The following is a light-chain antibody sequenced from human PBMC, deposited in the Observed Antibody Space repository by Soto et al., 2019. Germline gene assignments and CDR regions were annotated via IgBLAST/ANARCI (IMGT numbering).Light chain of an antibody. Sequence: QSVLTQPASVSGSPGQSITISCTGTSSYVGSYNLVSWYQQHPGKAPKLMIYEVTKRPSGVPDRFSGSKSGNTASLTVSGLQAEDEADYYCSSYAGSNNLVFGGGTKLTVL. CDR3: SSYAGSNNLV. CDR2: EVT. CDR1: SSYVGSYNL. J-gene: IGLJ2*01. V-gene: IGLV2-8*01.